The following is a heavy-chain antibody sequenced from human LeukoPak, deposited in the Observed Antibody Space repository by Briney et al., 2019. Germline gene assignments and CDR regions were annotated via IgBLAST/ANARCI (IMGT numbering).Heavy chain of an antibody. J-gene: IGHJ6*04. V-gene: IGHV1-24*01. CDR2: FDPEDGET. D-gene: IGHD6-13*01. CDR3: ATTVIAAAGSDYYYYYGMDV. CDR1: GYTLTELS. Sequence: ASVKVSCKVSGYTLTELSMHWVRQAPGKGLEWMGGFDPEDGETIYAQKFQGRVTMTEDTSTDTAYMELSSLKSEDTAVYYCATTVIAAAGSDYYYYYGMDVWGKGTTVTVSS.